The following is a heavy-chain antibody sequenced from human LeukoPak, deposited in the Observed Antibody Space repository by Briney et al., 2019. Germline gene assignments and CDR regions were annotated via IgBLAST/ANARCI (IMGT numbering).Heavy chain of an antibody. CDR2: IYYSGST. Sequence: SETLSLTCTVSGGSISSYYWSWIRQPPGKGLEWIGYIYYSGSTNYNPSLKSRVTISVDTSKSQFSLKLSSVTAADTAVYFCARGPYSYDSSGAFDIWGQGTMVTVSS. D-gene: IGHD3-22*01. CDR3: ARGPYSYDSSGAFDI. V-gene: IGHV4-59*08. CDR1: GGSISSYY. J-gene: IGHJ3*02.